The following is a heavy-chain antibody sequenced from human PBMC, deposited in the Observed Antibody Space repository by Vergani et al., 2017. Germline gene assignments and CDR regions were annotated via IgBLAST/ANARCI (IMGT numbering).Heavy chain of an antibody. CDR2: INPSGGHT. D-gene: IGHD3-9*01. V-gene: IGHV1-46*03. CDR1: GYTFSNYY. CDR3: ARGDYGILTGYRY. J-gene: IGHJ4*02. Sequence: QVQVVQSGAEVKKSGASVKVSCKASGYTFSNYYMHWVRQAPGQGLEWMGIINPSGGHTNYAQKFLGRVTMTRDTSTSTVYMELSSLRSEDTAIYYCARGDYGILTGYRYWGQGTLVTVSA.